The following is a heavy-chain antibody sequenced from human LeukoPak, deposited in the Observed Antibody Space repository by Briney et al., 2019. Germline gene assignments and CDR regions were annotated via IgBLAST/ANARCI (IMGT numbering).Heavy chain of an antibody. CDR2: ISGSGGST. V-gene: IGHV3-23*01. Sequence: GGSLRLSCAASGFTFSSYAMSWVRQAPGKGLEWVSAISGSGGSTYYADSVKGRFTISRDNSKNTLYLQMNSLRAEDTAVYSCARALYGSGTYPDYWGPGTPVTVSS. CDR3: ARALYGSGTYPDY. J-gene: IGHJ4*02. CDR1: GFTFSSYA. D-gene: IGHD3-10*01.